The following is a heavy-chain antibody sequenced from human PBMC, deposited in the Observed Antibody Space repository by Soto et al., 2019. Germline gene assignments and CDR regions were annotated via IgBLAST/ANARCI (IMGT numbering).Heavy chain of an antibody. CDR3: ARAPMERMITFGGVIVIGYYFDY. D-gene: IGHD3-16*02. Sequence: EVQLVESGGGLVQPGGSLRLSCAASGFTFSSYWMSWVRQAPGKGLEWVANIKQDGSEKYYVDSVKGRFTISRDNAKNSLYLQMNSRRAEDTAVYYCARAPMERMITFGGVIVIGYYFDYWGQGTLVTVSS. CDR1: GFTFSSYW. V-gene: IGHV3-7*03. J-gene: IGHJ4*02. CDR2: IKQDGSEK.